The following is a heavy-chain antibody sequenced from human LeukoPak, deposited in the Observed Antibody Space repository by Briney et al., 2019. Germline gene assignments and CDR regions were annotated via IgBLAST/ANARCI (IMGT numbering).Heavy chain of an antibody. J-gene: IGHJ6*03. V-gene: IGHV3-30*02. CDR3: AKGKGHYYYYMDI. CDR1: GFTFSSYG. CDR2: IRYDGSNK. Sequence: GGSLRLSCAASGFTFSSYGMHWVRQAPGKGLEWVAFIRYDGSNKYYADSVKGRFTISRDNSKNTLYLQMNSLRAEDTAVYYCAKGKGHYYYYMDIWGKGTTVTVSS.